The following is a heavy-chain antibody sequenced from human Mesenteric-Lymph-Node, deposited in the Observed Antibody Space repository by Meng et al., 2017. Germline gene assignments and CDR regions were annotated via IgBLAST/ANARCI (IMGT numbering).Heavy chain of an antibody. V-gene: IGHV3-7*01. CDR2: MKLDGSQK. CDR3: ARYFDFL. CDR1: GFTFSSYG. D-gene: IGHD3-9*01. J-gene: IGHJ4*02. Sequence: GESLKISCAASGFTFSSYGMHWVRQAPGKGLEWVANMKLDGSQKYYLDSVKGRFTISRDNAKNSLYLEMNSLRVKDTAVYYCARYFDFLWGKGTLVTVSS.